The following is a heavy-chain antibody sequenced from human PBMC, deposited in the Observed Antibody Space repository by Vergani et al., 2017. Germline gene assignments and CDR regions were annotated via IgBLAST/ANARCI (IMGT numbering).Heavy chain of an antibody. CDR2: IHPADSDT. Sequence: EVLLVQSGAEVKKPGESLNISCQLSGYSFTNYWIGWVRQMPGKGLEWMGIIHPADSDTRYSPSFQGQVTISVYKSISTAYLQRSSLSASDSAMYYCARLYGRDSSGSKYFDYWGQGTLVTVSS. V-gene: IGHV5-51*01. J-gene: IGHJ4*02. CDR1: GYSFTNYW. D-gene: IGHD3-22*01. CDR3: ARLYGRDSSGSKYFDY.